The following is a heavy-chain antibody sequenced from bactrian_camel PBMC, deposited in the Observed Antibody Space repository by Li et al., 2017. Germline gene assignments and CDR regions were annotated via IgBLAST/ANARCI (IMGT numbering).Heavy chain of an antibody. Sequence: VQLVESGGGLVQPGGSLRLSCAASGFTFSSYAMSWVRQAPGKGLEWVSGINSDGTNAYYRDSLKGRFIISRDNAKNTVYLQLTSLKTEDMAMYYCIRLGGIWSDFTYWGQGTQVTVS. V-gene: IGHV3S40*01. CDR3: IRLGGIWSDFTY. J-gene: IGHJ6*01. D-gene: IGHD6*01. CDR2: INSDGTNA. CDR1: GFTFSSYA.